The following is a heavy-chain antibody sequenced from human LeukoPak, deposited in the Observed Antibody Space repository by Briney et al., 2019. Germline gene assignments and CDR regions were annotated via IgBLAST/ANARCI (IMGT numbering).Heavy chain of an antibody. V-gene: IGHV4-39*01. CDR1: GGSISSSSYY. CDR3: ARANSGNYYVVGYYYMDV. CDR2: IYYSGST. D-gene: IGHD1-26*01. J-gene: IGHJ6*03. Sequence: SETLSLTCTVSGGSISSSSYYWGWIRQPPGKGLEWIGSIYYSGSTYYNPSLKSRVTISVDTSKNQFSLKLSSVTAADTAVYYCARANSGNYYVVGYYYMDVWGKGTTVTVSS.